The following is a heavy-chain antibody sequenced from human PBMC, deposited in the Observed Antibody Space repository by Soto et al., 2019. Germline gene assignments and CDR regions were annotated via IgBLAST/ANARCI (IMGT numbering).Heavy chain of an antibody. CDR2: IIPIFGTA. D-gene: IGHD6-6*01. CDR3: ARSQGIAARPGRDYYGMDV. Sequence: QVQLVQSGAEVKKPGSSVKVSCKASGGTFSSYAISWVRQAPGQGLEWMGGIIPIFGTANYAQKFQGRVMITADESTSTAYMELSSLRSEDTAVYYCARSQGIAARPGRDYYGMDVWGQGTTVTVSS. J-gene: IGHJ6*02. V-gene: IGHV1-69*12. CDR1: GGTFSSYA.